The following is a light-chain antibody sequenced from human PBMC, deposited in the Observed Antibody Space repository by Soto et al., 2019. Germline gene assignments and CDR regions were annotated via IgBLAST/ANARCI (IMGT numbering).Light chain of an antibody. CDR1: QSISSW. CDR3: QQCNSFWT. J-gene: IGKJ1*01. V-gene: IGKV1-5*01. Sequence: DIQMTQSPSALSASVGDRVTITCRASQSISSWLAWYQQKPGKAPKLLIYDVSNLESGVPSRFSGSGSGTEFTLTISSLQPDDSATYYCQQCNSFWTFGQGTKVEIK. CDR2: DVS.